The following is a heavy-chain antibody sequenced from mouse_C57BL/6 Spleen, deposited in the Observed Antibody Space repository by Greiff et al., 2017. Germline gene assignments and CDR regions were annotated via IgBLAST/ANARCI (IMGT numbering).Heavy chain of an antibody. J-gene: IGHJ2*01. V-gene: IGHV1-82*01. CDR1: GYAFSSSW. CDR3: ARHWDVGYFDY. CDR2: IYPGDGDT. Sequence: VQLQQSGPELVKPGASVKISCKASGYAFSSSWMNWVKQRPGKGLEWIGRIYPGDGDTNYNGKFKGKATLTADKSSSTAYMQLSSLTSEDSAVYFCARHWDVGYFDYWGQGTTLTVSS. D-gene: IGHD4-1*01.